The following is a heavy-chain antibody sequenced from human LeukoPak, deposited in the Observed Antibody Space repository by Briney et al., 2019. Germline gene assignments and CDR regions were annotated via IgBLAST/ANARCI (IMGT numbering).Heavy chain of an antibody. CDR2: INHSVGT. CDR3: ARGPGSYYYYYMDV. Sequence: PSETLSLTCSVYSGSFSGYYWSWIRQPPGKGLEWIGEINHSVGTNYNPSLKSRVTMSLDTSKNQFSLKLSSVTAADTAVYYCARGPGSYYYYYMDVWGKGTTVTISS. V-gene: IGHV4-34*01. CDR1: SGSFSGYY. J-gene: IGHJ6*03.